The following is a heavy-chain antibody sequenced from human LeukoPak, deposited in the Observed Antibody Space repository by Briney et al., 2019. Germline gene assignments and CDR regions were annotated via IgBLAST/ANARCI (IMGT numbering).Heavy chain of an antibody. CDR2: ISSTSSTI. J-gene: IGHJ5*02. Sequence: GGSLRLSCAASGFTFSSYSMNWVRQAPGKGLEWVSYISSTSSTIYYADSVKGRFTISRDTAKNSLYPQMNSLRAEDTAVYYCARDGGSYFGFTANWFDPWGQGTLVTVSS. CDR1: GFTFSSYS. D-gene: IGHD1-26*01. V-gene: IGHV3-48*01. CDR3: ARDGGSYFGFTANWFDP.